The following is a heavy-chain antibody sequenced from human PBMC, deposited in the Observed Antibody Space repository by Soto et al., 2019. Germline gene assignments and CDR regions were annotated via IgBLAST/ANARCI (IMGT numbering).Heavy chain of an antibody. CDR1: GFTFSSYG. J-gene: IGHJ6*02. CDR2: ISYDGSNK. D-gene: IGHD6-6*01. Sequence: GGSLRLSCVASGFTFSSYGMHWVRQAPGKGLEWVAVISYDGSNKYYTDSVKGRFTIARDNSKNILYLQMNSLTIEDTAVFYCARSTSSTLNYYYGMGVWGQGTTVTVSS. CDR3: ARSTSSTLNYYYGMGV. V-gene: IGHV3-30*03.